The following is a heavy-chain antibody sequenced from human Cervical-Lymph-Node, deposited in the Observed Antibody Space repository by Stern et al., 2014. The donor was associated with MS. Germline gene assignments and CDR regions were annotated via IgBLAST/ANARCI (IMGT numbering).Heavy chain of an antibody. Sequence: SGASVRVSCKTSGYTFNTYSINWVRQAPGQGLEWMGWINTKTGNPTYAQGFRGRFVFSLDTSVSTAYMQISGLKAEDTAIYYCTRGITMVRGLVIGDRPPRNWFDPWGQGTLVTVSS. CDR2: INTKTGNP. J-gene: IGHJ5*02. V-gene: IGHV7-4-1*02. D-gene: IGHD3-10*01. CDR1: GYTFNTYS. CDR3: TRGITMVRGLVIGDRPPRNWFDP.